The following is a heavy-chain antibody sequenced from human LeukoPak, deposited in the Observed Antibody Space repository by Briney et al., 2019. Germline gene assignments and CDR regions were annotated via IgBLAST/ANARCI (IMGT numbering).Heavy chain of an antibody. D-gene: IGHD6-13*01. CDR2: INPNSGGT. V-gene: IGHV1-2*02. J-gene: IGHJ3*02. CDR1: GYTFTGYY. Sequence: ASVKDSCKASGYTFTGYYMHWVRRAPGQGLEWMGWINPNSGGTNYAQKFQGRVTMTRDTYISTAYMELSRLRSDDTAVYYCARGGIYSSSWYGFTDAFDIWGQGTMVTVSS. CDR3: ARGGIYSSSWYGFTDAFDI.